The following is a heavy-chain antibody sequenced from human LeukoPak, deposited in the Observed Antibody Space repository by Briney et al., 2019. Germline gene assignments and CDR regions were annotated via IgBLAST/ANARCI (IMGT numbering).Heavy chain of an antibody. CDR2: IYYSGST. Sequence: PSETLSLTCTVSGGSISSGGYYWSWIRRHPGKGLEWIGYIYYSGSTYYNPSLKSRVTISVDTSKNQFSLKLSSVTAADTAVYYCAARSRTYYDTLTGFHPGYFQHWGQGTLVTVSS. CDR3: AARSRTYYDTLTGFHPGYFQH. D-gene: IGHD3-9*01. V-gene: IGHV4-31*03. J-gene: IGHJ1*01. CDR1: GGSISSGGYY.